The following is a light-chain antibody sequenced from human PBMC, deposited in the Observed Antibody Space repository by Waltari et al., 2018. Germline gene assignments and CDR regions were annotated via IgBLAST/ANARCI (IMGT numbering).Light chain of an antibody. CDR3: CSYAGIWV. V-gene: IGLV2-11*01. J-gene: IGLJ3*02. Sequence: QSALTQPRSVSGSPGQSVTISCAGTGSDVGAFNSVSCYQPHPGKAPKLVIFDVSKRPSGVPDRFSGSKSGTSASLTVSGLQAEDEADYYCCSYAGIWVFGGGTKLTVL. CDR2: DVS. CDR1: GSDVGAFNS.